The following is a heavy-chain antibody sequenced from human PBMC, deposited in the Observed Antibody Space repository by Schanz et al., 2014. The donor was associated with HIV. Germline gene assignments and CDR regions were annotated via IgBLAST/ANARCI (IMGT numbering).Heavy chain of an antibody. D-gene: IGHD3-16*01. J-gene: IGHJ6*02. CDR2: IWYDGSNK. Sequence: QVQLVESGGGVIQPGRSLRLSCAASGFTFSNYGMHWVRQAPGRGLEWVAVIWYDGSNKYQADSVKGRFTTSRDNSRSMLYLHMNSLRVEDTAVYYCASGVRGHYYYYAMDVWGQGTTVTVSS. CDR3: ASGVRGHYYYYAMDV. V-gene: IGHV3-33*01. CDR1: GFTFSNYG.